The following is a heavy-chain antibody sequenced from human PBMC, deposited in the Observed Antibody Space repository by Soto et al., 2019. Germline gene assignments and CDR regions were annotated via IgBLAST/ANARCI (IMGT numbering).Heavy chain of an antibody. D-gene: IGHD3-16*02. Sequence: EVQLVESGGGLVRPGGSLRLSCAASGLAFRSFLMSWVRQAPGGGLEWVANINQDGRDTYYSDSVRDRCTISRDNAATSLFLHMNSLAAEDTAVYYCATYHDNEWESYRHRYWGQGTLVTVSS. J-gene: IGHJ4*02. CDR3: ATYHDNEWESYRHRY. CDR1: GLAFRSFL. CDR2: INQDGRDT. V-gene: IGHV3-7*01.